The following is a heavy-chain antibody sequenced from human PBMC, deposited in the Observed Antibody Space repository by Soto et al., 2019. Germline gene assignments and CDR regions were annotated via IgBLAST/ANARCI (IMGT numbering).Heavy chain of an antibody. CDR3: AXXRGXGSYSGLYYYYYGMDV. Sequence: PGGSLRLSCAASGFTFSSYSMNWVRQAPGKGLEWVSSISSSSSYIYYADSVKGRFTISRDNAKNSLYLQMNSPRAEDTAVYYCAXXRGXGSYSGLYYYYYGMDVWGQGTTVTVSS. CDR2: ISSSSSYI. CDR1: GFTFSSYS. D-gene: IGHD1-26*01. J-gene: IGHJ6*02. V-gene: IGHV3-21*01.